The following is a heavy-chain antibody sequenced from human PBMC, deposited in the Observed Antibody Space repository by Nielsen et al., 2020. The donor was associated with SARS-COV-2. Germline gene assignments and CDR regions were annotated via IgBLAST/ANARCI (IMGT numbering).Heavy chain of an antibody. CDR2: ISWDGGTT. J-gene: IGHJ3*02. CDR1: GFIFDDYT. V-gene: IGHV3-43*01. CDR3: TKAITSSWFDALDI. Sequence: GESLKISCAAPGFIFDDYTMHWVRQAPGKGLEWVSLISWDGGTTYHADSVKGRFTISRDNTKNSLYLQMNSLRTEDTALYYCTKAITSSWFDALDIWGQGTMVTVSS. D-gene: IGHD6-13*01.